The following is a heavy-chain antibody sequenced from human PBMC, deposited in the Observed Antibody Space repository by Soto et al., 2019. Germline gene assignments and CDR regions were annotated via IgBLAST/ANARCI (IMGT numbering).Heavy chain of an antibody. J-gene: IGHJ6*02. D-gene: IGHD3-3*01. Sequence: LRLSCAASGFTFSSYAMSWVRQAPGKGLEWVSAISGSGGSTYYADSVKGRFTISRDNSKNTLYLQMNSLRAEDTAVYYCAKDIPDFWSGYLAYYYYGMDVWGQGTTVTVSS. V-gene: IGHV3-23*01. CDR1: GFTFSSYA. CDR2: ISGSGGST. CDR3: AKDIPDFWSGYLAYYYYGMDV.